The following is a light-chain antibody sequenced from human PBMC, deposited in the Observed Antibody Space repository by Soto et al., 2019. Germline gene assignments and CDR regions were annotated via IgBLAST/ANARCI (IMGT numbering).Light chain of an antibody. CDR1: QSVSSY. CDR3: QHRSNLPPVYT. J-gene: IGKJ2*01. CDR2: DAS. V-gene: IGKV3-11*01. Sequence: EIVLTQSPATLSLSPGERATLSCRASQSVSSYLAWYQQKPGQAPRLLIYDASNRATGIPARFSGSGSGTDFTLTISCLEPEDFAVYYCQHRSNLPPVYTFGQGTMLEIK.